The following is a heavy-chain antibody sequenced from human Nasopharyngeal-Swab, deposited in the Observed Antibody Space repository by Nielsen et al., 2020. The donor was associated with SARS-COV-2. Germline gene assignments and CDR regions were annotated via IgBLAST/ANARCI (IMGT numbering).Heavy chain of an antibody. CDR1: GASISSQY. J-gene: IGHJ4*02. Sequence: SETLSLTCFVSGASISSQYWTWLRQPQGKGLEWVGYIYDSGVTEYNPSLQSRVTISVDKSKNQFSLRLSSVSAADTAIYYCARGGAGSHWRYYIDYWGQGTLVTVSS. CDR2: IYDSGVT. D-gene: IGHD2-8*02. CDR3: ARGGAGSHWRYYIDY. V-gene: IGHV4-59*11.